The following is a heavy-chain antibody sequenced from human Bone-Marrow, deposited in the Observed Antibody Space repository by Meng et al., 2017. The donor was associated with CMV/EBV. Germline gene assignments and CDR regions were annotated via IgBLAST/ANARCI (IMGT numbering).Heavy chain of an antibody. CDR3: AREAGHSGYEN. J-gene: IGHJ4*02. CDR1: GGSISSSNW. CDR2: IYHSGST. V-gene: IGHV4-4*02. Sequence: SETLSLTCAVSGGSISSSNWWSWVRQPPGKGLEWIGEIYHSGSTNYNPSLKSRVTISVDKSKNQFSLRLRYVTAADTAMYYCAREAGHSGYENWGQGTLVTVYS. D-gene: IGHD5-12*01.